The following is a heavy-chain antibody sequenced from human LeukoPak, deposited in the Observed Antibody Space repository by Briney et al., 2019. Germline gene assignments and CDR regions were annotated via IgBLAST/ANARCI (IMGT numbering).Heavy chain of an antibody. J-gene: IGHJ4*02. Sequence: GGSLRLSCAASGFTVSSNYMSWVRQAPGKGLEWVSVIYSGGRTYYGDSVKGRFTISRDNSKNTLYLQMNSLRAEDTAVYYCVRPNYYGSGSRSYWGQGTLVTVSS. D-gene: IGHD3-10*01. V-gene: IGHV3-53*01. CDR2: IYSGGRT. CDR1: GFTVSSNY. CDR3: VRPNYYGSGSRSY.